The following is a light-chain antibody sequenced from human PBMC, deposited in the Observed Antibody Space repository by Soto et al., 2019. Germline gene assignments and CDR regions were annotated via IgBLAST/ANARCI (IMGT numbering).Light chain of an antibody. CDR2: GAS. J-gene: IGKJ1*01. CDR3: QQYGSSGT. V-gene: IGKV3-20*01. Sequence: VVMTQSPVTLSVSPGEGATLSCRASQDVGSNLAWYQQKPGQAPRLLIYGASNRATGIPDRFSGSGSGTDFTLTISRLEPEDFAVYYCQQYGSSGTFGQGTKVDI. CDR1: QDVGSN.